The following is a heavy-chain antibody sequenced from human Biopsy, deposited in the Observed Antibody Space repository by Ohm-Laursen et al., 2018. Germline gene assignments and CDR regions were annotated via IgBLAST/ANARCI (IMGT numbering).Heavy chain of an antibody. J-gene: IGHJ3*01. V-gene: IGHV4-61*01. CDR3: ARLYRLDDYWNDDPPDAFDV. CDR1: GGSITSRTHY. CDR2: ISKGGDT. Sequence: SDTLSLTCTLSGGSITSRTHYWSWIRPSPGKGLEWIGFISKGGDTTYNPSLRGRVAISVDTSKNQFSLKLSSVTAADTAIFFFARLYRLDDYWNDDPPDAFDVWGQGTRVTVSS. D-gene: IGHD1-1*01.